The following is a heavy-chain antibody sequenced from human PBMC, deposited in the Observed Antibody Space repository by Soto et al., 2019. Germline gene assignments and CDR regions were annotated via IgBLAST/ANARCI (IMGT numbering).Heavy chain of an antibody. D-gene: IGHD5-12*01. J-gene: IGHJ3*02. CDR3: ASLGYSGYDFAFDI. V-gene: IGHV3-53*01. CDR2: IYSGGNT. CDR1: GFTVSSNY. Sequence: PGGSLRLSCAASGFTVSSNYMNWVRQAPGKGLEWVSVIYSGGNTYYADSVKGRFTISRGNSNNTLYLQMDSLRAEDTAVYYCASLGYSGYDFAFDIWGQGTMVTVSS.